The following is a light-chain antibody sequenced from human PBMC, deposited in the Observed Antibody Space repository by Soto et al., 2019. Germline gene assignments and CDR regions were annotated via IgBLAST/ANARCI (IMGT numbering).Light chain of an antibody. CDR3: SSYAGSNRRV. CDR1: SSDVGGYNY. CDR2: EVS. J-gene: IGLJ2*01. Sequence: QSALTRPPSASGSPGQSVTISCTGTSSDVGGYNYVSWYQQHPGKAPKLMIYEVSKRPSGVPDRFSGSKSGNTASLTVSGLQAEDEADYYCSSYAGSNRRVFGGGTKVTVL. V-gene: IGLV2-8*01.